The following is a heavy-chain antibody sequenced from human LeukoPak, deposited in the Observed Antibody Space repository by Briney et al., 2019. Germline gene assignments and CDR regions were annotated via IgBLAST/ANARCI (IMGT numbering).Heavy chain of an antibody. J-gene: IGHJ4*02. Sequence: GGSLRLSCAASGFTFSSYEMNWVRQAPGKGLEWVSYISSSGSTIYYADSVKGRFTISRDNAKNSLYLQMNSLRAEDTAVYYCAKDLHGGNTRGGCFDYWGQGTLVTVSS. V-gene: IGHV3-48*03. CDR2: ISSSGSTI. D-gene: IGHD4-23*01. CDR1: GFTFSSYE. CDR3: AKDLHGGNTRGGCFDY.